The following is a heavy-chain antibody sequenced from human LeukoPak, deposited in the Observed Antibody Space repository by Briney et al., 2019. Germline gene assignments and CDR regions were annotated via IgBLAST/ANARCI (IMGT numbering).Heavy chain of an antibody. CDR1: GFTFSTYS. V-gene: IGHV3-21*01. J-gene: IGHJ4*02. CDR2: FTSRSRSI. CDR3: ARDLSLYCSGGSCYSLNY. Sequence: GGSLRLSCAASGFTFSTYSMTWVRQAPGKGLEWVSSFTSRSRSIYYADSVKGRFTISRDNAKQSLYLQMNSLRAEDTAVYYCARDLSLYCSGGSCYSLNYWGQGTLVTVSS. D-gene: IGHD2-15*01.